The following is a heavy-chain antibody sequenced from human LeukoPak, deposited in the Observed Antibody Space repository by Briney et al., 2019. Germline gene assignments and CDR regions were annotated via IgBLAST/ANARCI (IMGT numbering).Heavy chain of an antibody. Sequence: GGSLRLSCAASGFTFSSYWMSWVRQAPGKGLEWVANIKQDGSEKYYVDSVKGRFTISRDNAKNSLYLQMNSLRAEDTAVYYCARVYSGYYNYYYYYYMDVWGKGTTVTVSS. CDR3: ARVYSGYYNYYYYYYMDV. CDR1: GFTFSSYW. CDR2: IKQDGSEK. V-gene: IGHV3-7*01. J-gene: IGHJ6*03. D-gene: IGHD3-22*01.